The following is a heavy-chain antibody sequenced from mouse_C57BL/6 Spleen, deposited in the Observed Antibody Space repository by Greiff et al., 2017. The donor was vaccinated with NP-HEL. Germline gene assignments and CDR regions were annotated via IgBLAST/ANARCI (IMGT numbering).Heavy chain of an antibody. D-gene: IGHD1-1*02. Sequence: VQLQQPGAELVRPGSSVKLSCKASGYTFTSYWMEWVKQRPGQGLEWIGNIYPSDSETHYNQKFKDKATLTVDKSSSTAYMQLSSLTSEDSAVYYCARGFGSYVYFDYWGQGTTLTVSS. CDR3: ARGFGSYVYFDY. J-gene: IGHJ2*01. CDR2: IYPSDSET. CDR1: GYTFTSYW. V-gene: IGHV1-61*01.